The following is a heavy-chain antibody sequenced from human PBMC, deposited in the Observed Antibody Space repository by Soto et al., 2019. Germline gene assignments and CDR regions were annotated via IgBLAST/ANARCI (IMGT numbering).Heavy chain of an antibody. CDR2: IYPGDSDT. V-gene: IGHV5-51*01. CDR1: GYSFTSYW. D-gene: IGHD6-19*01. Sequence: GESLKISCKGSGYSFTSYWIGWVRQMPGKGLEWMGIIYPGDSDTRYSPSFQGQVTISADKSISTAYLQWSSLKASDTAMYYCARRVAVAGNVGAWFDPWGQGTLVTVSS. J-gene: IGHJ5*02. CDR3: ARRVAVAGNVGAWFDP.